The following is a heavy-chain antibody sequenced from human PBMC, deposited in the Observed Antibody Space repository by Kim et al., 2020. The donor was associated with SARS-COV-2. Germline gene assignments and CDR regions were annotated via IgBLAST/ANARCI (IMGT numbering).Heavy chain of an antibody. Sequence: ASVKVSCKASGYTFTGYYMHWVRQAPGQGLEWMGRINPNSGGTNYAQKFQGRVTMTRDTSISTAYMELSRLRSDDTAVYYCAREGTHQWLVEGRDAFDIWGQGTMVTVSS. CDR2: INPNSGGT. CDR3: AREGTHQWLVEGRDAFDI. D-gene: IGHD6-19*01. V-gene: IGHV1-2*06. CDR1: GYTFTGYY. J-gene: IGHJ3*02.